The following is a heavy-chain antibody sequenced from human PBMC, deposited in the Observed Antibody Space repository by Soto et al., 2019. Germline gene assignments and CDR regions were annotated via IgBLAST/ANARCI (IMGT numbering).Heavy chain of an antibody. D-gene: IGHD6-13*01. V-gene: IGHV2-26*01. J-gene: IGHJ2*01. CDR1: GFSLTNSRVG. CDR2: IYPNDEK. CDR3: VRCFAAPGRVFWYFDV. Sequence: QVTLKESGPVVVKPTETLTLTCTVSGFSLTNSRVGVSWIRQPPGKALEWLTHIYPNDEKSYKTSLKRRLSISKDPSKGQVVLTMTDMDPMDTATYYCVRCFAAPGRVFWYFDVWGRGTLVTVPP.